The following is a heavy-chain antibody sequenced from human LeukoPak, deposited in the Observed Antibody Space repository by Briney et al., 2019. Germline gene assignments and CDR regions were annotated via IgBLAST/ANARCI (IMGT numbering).Heavy chain of an antibody. V-gene: IGHV1-18*01. CDR3: ARERRVTSSGWPDAFDI. CDR1: GYTFTSYG. J-gene: IGHJ3*02. D-gene: IGHD6-19*01. CDR2: ISAYNGNT. Sequence: ASVKVSCKASGYTFTSYGISWVRQALGQGLEWMGWISAYNGNTNYAQKLQGRVTMTTDTSTSTAYMELRSLRSDDTAVYYCARERRVTSSGWPDAFDIWGQGTMVTVSS.